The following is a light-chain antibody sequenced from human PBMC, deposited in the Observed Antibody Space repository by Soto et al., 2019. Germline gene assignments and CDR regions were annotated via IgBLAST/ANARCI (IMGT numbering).Light chain of an antibody. CDR1: QSISSY. CDR3: QQGYSTRLT. CDR2: AAS. J-gene: IGKJ4*01. Sequence: DIQMTQSPSSLSASVGDRVTITCRASQSISSYLNWYQQKPGKAPKLLIYAASSLQSGVPSRFSGSGSGTDFTLTISSLQPEDFATYYCQQGYSTRLTFGGGTKVDI. V-gene: IGKV1-39*01.